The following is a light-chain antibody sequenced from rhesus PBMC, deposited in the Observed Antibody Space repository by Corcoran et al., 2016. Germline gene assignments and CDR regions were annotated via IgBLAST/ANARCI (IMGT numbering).Light chain of an antibody. CDR2: EVT. CDR3: CSYTTSSTFV. J-gene: IGLJ6*01. Sequence: QSAPTQPPSVSGSPGQSVTISCTGTSSDIGGYNYVSWYQQHPDKAPKLMIYEVTKRPSGVSDRFSGSKSGNMASLTISGLQAEDEAVYYCCSYTTSSTFVFGGGTKLTVL. V-gene: IGLV2S7*01. CDR1: SSDIGGYNY.